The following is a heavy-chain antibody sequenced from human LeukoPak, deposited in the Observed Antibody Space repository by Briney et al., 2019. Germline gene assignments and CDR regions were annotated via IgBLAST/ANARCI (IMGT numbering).Heavy chain of an antibody. CDR3: ASEGSSWYYFDY. CDR1: GFTFSSYW. CDR2: INSDGSST. D-gene: IGHD6-13*01. V-gene: IGHV3-74*01. J-gene: IGHJ4*02. Sequence: GGSLRLSRAASGFTFSSYWMHWVRQAPGKGLVGVSRINSDGSSTSYADSVKGRFTISRDNAKNTLYLQMNSLRAEDTAVYYCASEGSSWYYFDYWGQGTLVTVSS.